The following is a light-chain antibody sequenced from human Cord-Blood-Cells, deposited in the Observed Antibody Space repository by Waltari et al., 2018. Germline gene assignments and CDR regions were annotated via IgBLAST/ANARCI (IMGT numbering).Light chain of an antibody. CDR3: CSYAGSYTFFYV. J-gene: IGLJ1*01. Sequence: QSALTQPRSVSGSPGQSVTISCTGTSSDVGGYNYVSWYQQHPGKAPKLIIYDVTKRTSGGPERVSGSKAGNTSSLTISGLQAEDEADYYCCSYAGSYTFFYVFGTGTKVTVL. V-gene: IGLV2-11*01. CDR1: SSDVGGYNY. CDR2: DVT.